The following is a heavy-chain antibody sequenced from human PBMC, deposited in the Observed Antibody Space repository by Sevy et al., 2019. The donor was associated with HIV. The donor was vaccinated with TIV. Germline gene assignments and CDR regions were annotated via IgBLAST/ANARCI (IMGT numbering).Heavy chain of an antibody. D-gene: IGHD6-13*01. CDR2: IYTSGST. CDR1: VGSISSYY. J-gene: IGHJ3*02. Sequence: SETLSLTCTVSVGSISSYYWSWIRQPAGKGLEWIGRIYTSGSTNYNPSLKSRVTMSVDTSKNQFSLKLSSVTAADTAVYYCARDWRNRQQLGFDAFDIWGQGTMVTVSS. V-gene: IGHV4-4*07. CDR3: ARDWRNRQQLGFDAFDI.